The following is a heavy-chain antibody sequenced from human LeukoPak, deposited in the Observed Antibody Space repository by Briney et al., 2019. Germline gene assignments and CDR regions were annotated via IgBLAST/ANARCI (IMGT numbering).Heavy chain of an antibody. CDR2: INHSGST. J-gene: IGHJ4*02. V-gene: IGHV4-34*01. CDR1: GGSFSGYY. Sequence: SEALSLTCAVYGGSFSGYYWSWIRQPPGKGLEWIGEINHSGSTNYSPSLQSRVTISVDTSKNQFSLKLSSVTAADTVVYYCARGVYCSGGNCYLPLDSWGQGTLVTVSS. CDR3: ARGVYCSGGNCYLPLDS. D-gene: IGHD2-15*01.